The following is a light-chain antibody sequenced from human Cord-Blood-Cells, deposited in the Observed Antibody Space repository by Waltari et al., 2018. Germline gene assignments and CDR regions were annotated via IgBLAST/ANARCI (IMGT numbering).Light chain of an antibody. CDR1: SSDVGGYHY. Sequence: QSALTQPASVSGSPGQSITISCTGTSSDVGGYHYVSWYQQHPGKAPKIMIYEVSNRPSGVSNRFSGSKSGNTASLTISGLQAEDEADYYCSSYTSSSTGVFGGGTKLTVL. J-gene: IGLJ2*01. V-gene: IGLV2-14*01. CDR3: SSYTSSSTGV. CDR2: EVS.